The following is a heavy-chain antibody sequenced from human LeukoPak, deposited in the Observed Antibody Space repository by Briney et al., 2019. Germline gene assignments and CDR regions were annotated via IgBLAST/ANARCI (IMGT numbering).Heavy chain of an antibody. J-gene: IGHJ4*02. D-gene: IGHD2-2*01. CDR3: AKDLGEYQLLQNFDY. V-gene: IGHV3-30*02. CDR2: IRYDGSNK. CDR1: GFTFSSYG. Sequence: GGSLRLSCAASGFTFSSYGMHWVRQAPGKGLEWVAFIRYDGSNKYYADSVKGRFTISRDNSKNTLYLQMNSLRAEDTAVYYCAKDLGEYQLLQNFDYWGQGNLVTVSS.